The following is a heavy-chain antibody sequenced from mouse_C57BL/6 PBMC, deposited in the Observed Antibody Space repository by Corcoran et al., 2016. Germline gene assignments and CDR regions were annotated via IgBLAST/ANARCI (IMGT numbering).Heavy chain of an antibody. V-gene: IGHV1-76*01. Sequence: VQLKQSGAELVRPGASVKMSCKASGYTFTDYYINWVKQRHGKGLEWIARIYPGSGNTNYNKKFKGKATLTVEKSSSTAYMQLSSLTSEDSAVYYCARWGLRAGFAYWGQGTLVTVSA. CDR1: GYTFTDYY. D-gene: IGHD2-4*01. CDR2: IYPGSGNT. CDR3: ARWGLRAGFAY. J-gene: IGHJ3*01.